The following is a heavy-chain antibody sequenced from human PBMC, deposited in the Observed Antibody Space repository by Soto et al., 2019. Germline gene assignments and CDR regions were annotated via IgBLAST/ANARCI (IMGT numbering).Heavy chain of an antibody. CDR1: GFTFDDYD. J-gene: IGHJ5*02. D-gene: IGHD6-19*01. V-gene: IGHV3-9*01. CDR3: AKGSIYSSGYSCVAA. CDR2: ISWNSNKR. Sequence: EVQLVESGGGLVQPGRSLRLSCKASGFTFDDYDMHWVRQAPGKGPEWVSGISWNSNKRGYVDYARARFTVSRDNKNNSLLLEMNSLRPEDTALYYCAKGSIYSSGYSCVAAWGQGTLVTVSS.